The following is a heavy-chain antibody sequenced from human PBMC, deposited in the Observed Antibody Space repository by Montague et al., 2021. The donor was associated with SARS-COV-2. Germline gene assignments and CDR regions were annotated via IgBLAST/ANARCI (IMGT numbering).Heavy chain of an antibody. D-gene: IGHD3-3*02. V-gene: IGHV4-59*01. Sequence: SETLSLTCGVFGASIRGNPWSWLRKPPGKGLEWIGDVRDTGTTNYNPSVRSRANIFVDTSKAQFSLTLTSVNAADTAVYYCARFVKTGTTSAFERWGQGTLVIVSS. J-gene: IGHJ1*01. CDR2: VRDTGTT. CDR1: GASIRGNP. CDR3: ARFVKTGTTSAFER.